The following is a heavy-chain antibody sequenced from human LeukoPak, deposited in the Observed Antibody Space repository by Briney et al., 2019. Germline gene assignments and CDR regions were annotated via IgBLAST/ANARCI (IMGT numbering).Heavy chain of an antibody. Sequence: SETLSLTCAVYGGSFSGYYWSWIRQPPGKGLEWIGEINHSGSTNYNPSLKSRVTISVDTSKNQFSLKLSSVTAADTAVYHCASGGESARYFDYWGQGTLVTVSS. CDR3: ASGGESARYFDY. CDR2: INHSGST. CDR1: GGSFSGYY. J-gene: IGHJ4*02. D-gene: IGHD2-21*01. V-gene: IGHV4-34*01.